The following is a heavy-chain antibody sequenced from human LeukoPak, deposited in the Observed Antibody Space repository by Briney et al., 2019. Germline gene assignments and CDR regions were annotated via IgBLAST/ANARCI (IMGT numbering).Heavy chain of an antibody. Sequence: ASVKVSCKASGYTFTSYDINWVRQATGQGLEWMGWMNPNSGNTGYAQKFQGRVTMTRNTSISTAYMELSSLRSEDTAVYYCARGEERLRYFDWSHPENWFDPWVQGTLVTVSS. CDR2: MNPNSGNT. CDR3: ARGEERLRYFDWSHPENWFDP. J-gene: IGHJ5*02. D-gene: IGHD3-9*01. V-gene: IGHV1-8*01. CDR1: GYTFTSYD.